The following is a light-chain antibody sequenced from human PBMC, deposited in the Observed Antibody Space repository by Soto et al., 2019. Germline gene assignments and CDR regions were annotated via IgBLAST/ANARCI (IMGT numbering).Light chain of an antibody. Sequence: IVMTQSPATLSVTPGEITTLSCRASQNVNYNLAWYQQKPGQAPNPPLHDAAIRATAIPANISGPRSGTEFTLTISSLQSEDFADYYCQQLNNWPRTFGQGTKVAIK. CDR3: QQLNNWPRT. J-gene: IGKJ1*01. CDR2: DAA. V-gene: IGKV3-15*01. CDR1: QNVNYN.